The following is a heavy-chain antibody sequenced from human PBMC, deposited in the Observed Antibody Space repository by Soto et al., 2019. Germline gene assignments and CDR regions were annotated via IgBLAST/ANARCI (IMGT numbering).Heavy chain of an antibody. V-gene: IGHV1-18*01. CDR3: ARVLIGEDLDY. J-gene: IGHJ4*02. D-gene: IGHD3-22*01. CDR2: ISAYNGNT. CDR1: GYTFTSYG. Sequence: QVQLVQSGAEVKKPGASVKVSCKASGYTFTSYGISWVRQAPGQGLEWMGWISAYNGNTNYAQKLQGRVTMTADTPTSTACMELRSLRSDDTAVHYCARVLIGEDLDYWGQGTLVIVSS.